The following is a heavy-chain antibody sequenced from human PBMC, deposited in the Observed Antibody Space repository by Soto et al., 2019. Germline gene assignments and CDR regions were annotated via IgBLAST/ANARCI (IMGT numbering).Heavy chain of an antibody. CDR1: GGSISSSSYY. D-gene: IGHD6-13*01. CDR3: AITGYSRKEPLYSGYYYYGMDV. Sequence: PSETLSLTCTVSGGSISSSSYYWGWIRQPPGKGLEWIGSIYYSGSTYYNPSLKSRVTISVDTSKKQFSLKLSSVPAADTAVYYCAITGYSRKEPLYSGYYYYGMDVWGQGTTVTVSS. V-gene: IGHV4-39*01. CDR2: IYYSGST. J-gene: IGHJ6*02.